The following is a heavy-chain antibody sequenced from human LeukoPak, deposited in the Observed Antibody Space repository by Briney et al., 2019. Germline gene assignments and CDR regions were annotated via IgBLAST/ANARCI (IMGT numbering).Heavy chain of an antibody. CDR1: GYTFTGYG. CDR3: ARGYYDGSGYYVY. Sequence: GASVKVSCKASGYTFTGYGISWVRQAPGQGLEWMGWISANNGNTNYAEKLQGRVTMTTDTSTRTAYMELRSLRSGDTAVYYCARGYYDGSGYYVYWGQGTLVTVSS. CDR2: ISANNGNT. J-gene: IGHJ4*02. D-gene: IGHD3-22*01. V-gene: IGHV1-18*01.